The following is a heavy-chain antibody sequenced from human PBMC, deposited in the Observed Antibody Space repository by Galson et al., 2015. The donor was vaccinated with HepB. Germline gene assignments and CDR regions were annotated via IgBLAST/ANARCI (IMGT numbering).Heavy chain of an antibody. D-gene: IGHD3-10*01. CDR3: ARSVSPRHFWFREFLPGLGP. V-gene: IGHV1-2*06. J-gene: IGHJ5*02. CDR2: INPNNGAT. Sequence: SVKVSCKASGYTFTDYYMHWVRQAPGQGLEWMGRINPNNGATNYAQNFQGRVSMTRNTSISAAYMDLSRLRSDDTAVYYCARSVSPRHFWFREFLPGLGPWGQGTLVTVSS. CDR1: GYTFTDYY.